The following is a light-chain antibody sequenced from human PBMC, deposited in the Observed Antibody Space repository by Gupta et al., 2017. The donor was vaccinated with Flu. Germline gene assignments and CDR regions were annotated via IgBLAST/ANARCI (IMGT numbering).Light chain of an antibody. Sequence: QSVLTQPPSASAAPGQKVTISCSGSSSNVGGNSANWYQQFPGTAPKLLIFSDNQRPSGIPDRISGSKSDTSASLTISGLQSEDEADYYCAAWDDSLNGPVLGGGTKLTVL. CDR2: SDN. CDR1: SSNVGGNS. V-gene: IGLV1-44*01. J-gene: IGLJ3*02. CDR3: AAWDDSLNGPV.